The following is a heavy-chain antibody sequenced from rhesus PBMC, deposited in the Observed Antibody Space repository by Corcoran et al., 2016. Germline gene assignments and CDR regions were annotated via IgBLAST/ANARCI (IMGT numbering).Heavy chain of an antibody. D-gene: IGHD6S26*01. J-gene: IGHJ4*01. Sequence: QVQLQESGPGLVKPSETLSLTCAVSGGSVSSSNWWSWLRQPPGKGLEWIGFISGSSGSTYYNPSLKSRVTISTDTSKNQFSLKLSSVTAVDTAVYYCARDRDSSGWSCDYWGQGVLVTVSS. CDR2: ISGSSGST. CDR1: GGSVSSSNW. CDR3: ARDRDSSGWSCDY. V-gene: IGHV4-65*01.